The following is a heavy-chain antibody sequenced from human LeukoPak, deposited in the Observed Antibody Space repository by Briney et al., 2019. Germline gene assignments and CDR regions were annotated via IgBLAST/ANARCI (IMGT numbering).Heavy chain of an antibody. V-gene: IGHV3-9*01. J-gene: IGHJ4*02. CDR3: AKDKGYYGSGSYINYFDY. D-gene: IGHD3-10*01. CDR1: GFTFDDYA. CDR2: ISWNSGSI. Sequence: PGRSLRLSCAASGFTFDDYAMHWVRQAPGKGLEWVSGISWNSGSIGYADSVKGRFTLSGDNAKNSLYLQMNSLRAEDTALYYCAKDKGYYGSGSYINYFDYWGQGTLVTVSS.